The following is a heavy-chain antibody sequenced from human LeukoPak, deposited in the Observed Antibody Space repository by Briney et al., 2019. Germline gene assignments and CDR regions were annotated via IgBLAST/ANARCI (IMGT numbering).Heavy chain of an antibody. CDR3: AREGDSSSQLYGFDY. CDR1: GFTFSDYY. V-gene: IGHV3-11*01. CDR2: ISSSGSTI. J-gene: IGHJ4*02. Sequence: GGSLRLSCAASGFTFSDYYMSWIRQAPGKGLEWVSHISSSGSTIYYADSVKGRFTISRDNAKNSLYLQMNGLRAEDTAVYYCAREGDSSSQLYGFDYWGQGTLVTVSS. D-gene: IGHD6-13*01.